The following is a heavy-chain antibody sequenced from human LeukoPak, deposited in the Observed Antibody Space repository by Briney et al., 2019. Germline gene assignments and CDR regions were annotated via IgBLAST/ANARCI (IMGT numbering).Heavy chain of an antibody. Sequence: ASVKLSCTASGYSFNTYYMNWVRQAPGQGLEWLGWINTDSGGTNYAQKFLGRVTMTRDTSISTAYMELSRLRSDDTAVYYCARDLRDAFDIWGQGTMVTVSS. V-gene: IGHV1-2*02. CDR2: INTDSGGT. CDR3: ARDLRDAFDI. J-gene: IGHJ3*02. CDR1: GYSFNTYY.